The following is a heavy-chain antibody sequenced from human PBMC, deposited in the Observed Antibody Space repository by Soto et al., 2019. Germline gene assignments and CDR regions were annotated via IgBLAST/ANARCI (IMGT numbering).Heavy chain of an antibody. Sequence: SETLSLTCTVCGDSISGPGYYWSWIRQHPGKGLEWIGYIYYSGFTYYNPSPNGRATISVDTSKNQFSLKLSSVTAADTAVYYCARDYDGFDYWGPGILVTVSS. J-gene: IGHJ4*02. CDR2: IYYSGFT. CDR1: GDSISGPGYY. V-gene: IGHV4-31*03. D-gene: IGHD3-16*01. CDR3: ARDYDGFDY.